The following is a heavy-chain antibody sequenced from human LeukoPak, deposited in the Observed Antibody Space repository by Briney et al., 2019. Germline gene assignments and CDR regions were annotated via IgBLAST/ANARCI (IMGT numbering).Heavy chain of an antibody. CDR2: IWYDGSNK. D-gene: IGHD6-19*01. CDR1: GFTFSSYG. Sequence: GGSLRLSCAASGFTFSSYGMHWARQAQGKGLEWVAVIWYDGSNKYYADSVKGRFTISRDNSKNTLYLQMNSLRAEDTAVYYCARDFGSGWYNYYYYMDVWGKGTTVTVSS. J-gene: IGHJ6*03. V-gene: IGHV3-33*01. CDR3: ARDFGSGWYNYYYYMDV.